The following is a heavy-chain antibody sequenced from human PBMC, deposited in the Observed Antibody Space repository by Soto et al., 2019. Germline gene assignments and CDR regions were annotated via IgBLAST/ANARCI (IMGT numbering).Heavy chain of an antibody. CDR2: ISAYNGNT. D-gene: IGHD3-10*01. CDR3: ARDRYYYGSGSYYISWFDP. CDR1: GYTFTTYG. J-gene: IGHJ5*02. Sequence: QVQLVQSGAEVKKPGASVKVSCKASGYTFTTYGVSWMRQAPGQGLEWMGWISAYNGNTNYAQKIQGRVTMTTDTSTSTAYMELRSLRSDDTAVYYCARDRYYYGSGSYYISWFDPWGQGTLVTVSS. V-gene: IGHV1-18*04.